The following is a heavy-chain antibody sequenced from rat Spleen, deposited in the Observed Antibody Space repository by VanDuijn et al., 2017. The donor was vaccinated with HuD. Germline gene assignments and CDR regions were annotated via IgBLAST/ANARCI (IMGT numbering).Heavy chain of an antibody. CDR3: TRSGYYYSSYVPFFDY. CDR2: IWSGGSK. D-gene: IGHD1-2*01. Sequence: QVQLKESGPGLMQSSATLSLTCTVSGFSLTSYNVPWVRQPPGKGLEWIAAIWSGGSKYYNSALKSRLIISRDTSKSQVFLKMNSLQTDDTAIYFCTRSGYYYSSYVPFFDYWGQGVMVTVSS. CDR1: GFSLTSYN. J-gene: IGHJ2*01. V-gene: IGHV2-15*01.